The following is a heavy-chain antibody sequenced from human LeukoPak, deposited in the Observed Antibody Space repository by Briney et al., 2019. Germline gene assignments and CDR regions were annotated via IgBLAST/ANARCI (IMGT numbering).Heavy chain of an antibody. CDR3: ARGGRSYRSSWYPY. Sequence: SETLSLTCAVYGGSFSDYYWTWIRQSPGKGLEWIGEINHSGNTNFSPSLKSRVTISVDTSKNQFSLNLTSVTAADTAVYYCARGGRSYRSSWYPYWGQGNLVTVSS. J-gene: IGHJ1*01. D-gene: IGHD6-13*01. CDR1: GGSFSDYY. V-gene: IGHV4-34*01. CDR2: INHSGNT.